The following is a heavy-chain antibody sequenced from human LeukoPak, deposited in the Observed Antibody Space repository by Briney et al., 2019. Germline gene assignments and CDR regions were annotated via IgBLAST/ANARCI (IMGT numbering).Heavy chain of an antibody. Sequence: GGSLRLSCAASGFTFSSYAMSWVRQAPGKGLEWVSAISGSGGSTYYADSVKGRFTISRDNSKNTLYLQMNSLRAEDTAVDYCAKADYDFWSGYLDYWGQGTLVTVSS. J-gene: IGHJ4*02. CDR3: AKADYDFWSGYLDY. D-gene: IGHD3-3*01. CDR2: ISGSGGST. CDR1: GFTFSSYA. V-gene: IGHV3-23*01.